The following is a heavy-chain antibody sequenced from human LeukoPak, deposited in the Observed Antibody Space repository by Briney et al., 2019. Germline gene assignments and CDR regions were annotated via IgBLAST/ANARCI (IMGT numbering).Heavy chain of an antibody. CDR1: GGSISSGSYY. J-gene: IGHJ3*02. CDR2: IYYSGST. V-gene: IGHV4-61*01. Sequence: SETLSLTCTVSGGSISSGSYYWGWIRQPPGKGLEWIGYIYYSGSTSYTPSLKSRVTISVDTSKKQFSLKLSSVTAADTAFYYCARYIVSYPHDAFDIWGQGTMVTVSS. D-gene: IGHD1-26*01. CDR3: ARYIVSYPHDAFDI.